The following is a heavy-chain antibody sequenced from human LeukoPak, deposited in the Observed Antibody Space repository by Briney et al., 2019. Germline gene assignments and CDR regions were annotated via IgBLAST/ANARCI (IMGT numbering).Heavy chain of an antibody. J-gene: IGHJ4*02. CDR2: IYSGGST. Sequence: ETLSLTCTVSGGSISNYYWSWVRQAPGKGLEWVSLIYSGGSTYYADSVKGRFTISRDNSKNTLYLQMNSLRAEDTAVYYCARRAGGYSHPYDYWGQGTLVTVSS. CDR3: ARRAGGYSHPYDY. D-gene: IGHD4-23*01. V-gene: IGHV3-53*01. CDR1: GGSISNYY.